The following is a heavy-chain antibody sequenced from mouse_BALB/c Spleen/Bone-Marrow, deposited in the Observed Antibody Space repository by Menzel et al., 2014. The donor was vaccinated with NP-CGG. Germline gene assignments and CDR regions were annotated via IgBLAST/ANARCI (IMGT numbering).Heavy chain of an antibody. V-gene: IGHV1-69*02. CDR3: TRSYGSSYEYYFDY. CDR1: GYTFTSYW. J-gene: IGHJ2*01. CDR2: IYPSDSYT. D-gene: IGHD1-1*01. Sequence: VQLVESGAELVRPGASVKLSCKASGYTFTSYWINWVKQRPGQGLEWIGNIYPSDSYTNYNQKFKYKATLTVDKSSSTAYMQLSSRTSEDSAVYYCTRSYGSSYEYYFDYWGQGTTLTVSS.